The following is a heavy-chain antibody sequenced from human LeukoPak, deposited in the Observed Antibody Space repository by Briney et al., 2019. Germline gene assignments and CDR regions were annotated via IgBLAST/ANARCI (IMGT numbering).Heavy chain of an antibody. CDR2: INPDDESI. D-gene: IGHD1-26*01. Sequence: GGSLRLSCAASGFTFRKYWLHWVRQAPGKGLVWVSRINPDDESISYADSVKGRFTISRDNAKSTLYLQMNSLRAEDTAVYYCLTIVETTIDAFDIWGQGTMVTVSS. CDR3: LTIVETTIDAFDI. J-gene: IGHJ3*02. CDR1: GFTFRKYW. V-gene: IGHV3-74*01.